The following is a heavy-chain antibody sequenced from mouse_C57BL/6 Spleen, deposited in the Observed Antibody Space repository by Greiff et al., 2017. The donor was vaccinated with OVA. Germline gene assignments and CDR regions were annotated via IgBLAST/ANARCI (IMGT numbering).Heavy chain of an antibody. CDR3: ARGDSNYVNDAMDY. CDR2: IDPNSGGT. V-gene: IGHV1-72*01. Sequence: QVQLQQPGAELVKPGASVKLSCKASGYTFTSYWMHWVKQRPGRGLEWIGRIDPNSGGTKYNEKFKSKATLTVDKPSSTAYMQLSSLTSEDSAVYYCARGDSNYVNDAMDYWGQGTSVTVSS. D-gene: IGHD2-5*01. CDR1: GYTFTSYW. J-gene: IGHJ4*01.